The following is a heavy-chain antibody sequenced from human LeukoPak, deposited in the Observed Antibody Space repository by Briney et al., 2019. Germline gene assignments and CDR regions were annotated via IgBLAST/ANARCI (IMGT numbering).Heavy chain of an antibody. CDR1: GFTFDDYT. CDR2: ISWDGGST. V-gene: IGHV3-43*01. D-gene: IGHD3-22*01. J-gene: IGHJ4*02. Sequence: GGSLRLSCAASGFTFDDYTMHWVRQAPGKGLEWVSLISWDGGSTYCADSVKGRFTISRDNSKNSLYLQMNSLRTEDTALYYCAKGDYYDSSGYIDYWGQGTLVTVSS. CDR3: AKGDYYDSSGYIDY.